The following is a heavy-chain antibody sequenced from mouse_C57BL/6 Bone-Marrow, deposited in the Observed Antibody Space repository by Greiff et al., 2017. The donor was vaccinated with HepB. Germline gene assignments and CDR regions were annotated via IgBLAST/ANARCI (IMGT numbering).Heavy chain of an antibody. CDR1: GYTFTDYN. CDR3: ARKRGTGTFYYAMDY. Sequence: VQLQQSGPELVKPGASVKIPCKASGYTFTDYNMDWVKQSHGKSLEWIGDINPNNGGTIYNQKFKGKATLTVDKSSSTAYMELRSLTSEDTAVYYCARKRGTGTFYYAMDYWGQGTSVTVSS. V-gene: IGHV1-18*01. D-gene: IGHD4-1*01. J-gene: IGHJ4*01. CDR2: INPNNGGT.